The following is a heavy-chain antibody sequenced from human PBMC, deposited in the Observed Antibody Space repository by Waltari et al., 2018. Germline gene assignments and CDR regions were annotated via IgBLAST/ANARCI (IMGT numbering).Heavy chain of an antibody. Sequence: QLQRQESGPGLVKPSETLSLTCTVSGGSISSRSDYWGWIRTPPGKGPEWSGSISCSGSTYYNPSLKSRVTISVDTSKNQFSLKLSSVTAADTAVYYCARQQSDLTYDFWSGYKYYFDYWGQGTLVTVSS. CDR2: ISCSGST. CDR1: GGSISSRSDY. J-gene: IGHJ4*02. D-gene: IGHD3-3*01. CDR3: ARQQSDLTYDFWSGYKYYFDY. V-gene: IGHV4-39*07.